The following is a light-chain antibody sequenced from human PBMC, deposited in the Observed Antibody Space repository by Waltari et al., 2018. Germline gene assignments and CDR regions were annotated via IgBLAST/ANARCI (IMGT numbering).Light chain of an antibody. CDR1: QSISRW. J-gene: IGKJ3*01. Sequence: DIQMTQSPSTVSASVGDRVTITCRASQSISRWLAWYQQKPGKAPKLLIPKASSLQSGVPSRFSGSGSGTEFTLNITSLQPDDFATYYCQHYNSFSALFTFGPGTQVDIK. V-gene: IGKV1-5*03. CDR2: KAS. CDR3: QHYNSFSALFT.